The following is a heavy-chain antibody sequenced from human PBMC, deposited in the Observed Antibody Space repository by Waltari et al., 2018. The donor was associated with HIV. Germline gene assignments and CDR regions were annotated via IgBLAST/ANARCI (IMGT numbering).Heavy chain of an antibody. CDR1: GFLFSSYW. V-gene: IGHV3-7*01. CDR2: IKQDGREK. Sequence: EVQLVESGGGLVQPGGSLRLSCAASGFLFSSYWMSWVRQAPGKGLEWVANIKQDGREKYYVDSVKGRFTISRDNAKNSLYLQMNSLRAEDTAVYYCAGGGVLLWFGDLNWFDPWGQGTLVTVSS. CDR3: AGGGVLLWFGDLNWFDP. D-gene: IGHD3-10*01. J-gene: IGHJ5*02.